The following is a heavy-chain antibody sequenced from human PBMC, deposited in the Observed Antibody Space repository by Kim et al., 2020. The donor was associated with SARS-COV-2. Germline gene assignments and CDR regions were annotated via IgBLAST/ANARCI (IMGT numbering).Heavy chain of an antibody. Sequence: GGSLRLSCAASGFTFTNYGMHWVRQAPGKGLEWVASILNDGTNKYYAESVKGRFTISKDNSKNTLYLQMNSLRGEDTAVYYCAKQVYETSVVTSYLDLWGQGTPVAVSS. D-gene: IGHD3-16*02. CDR3: AKQVYETSVVTSYLDL. CDR1: GFTFTNYG. J-gene: IGHJ4*02. V-gene: IGHV3-30*18. CDR2: ILNDGTNK.